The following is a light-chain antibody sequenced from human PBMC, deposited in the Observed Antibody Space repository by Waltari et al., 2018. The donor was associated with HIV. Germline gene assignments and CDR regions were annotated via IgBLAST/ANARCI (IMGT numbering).Light chain of an antibody. CDR1: AVNAYEY. V-gene: IGLV2-14*01. Sequence: QSALTQPASVSGSPGQSITNTCAVNAYEYVSWYQHHPSKAPKIIIYEVRNRPPALSNRFSGSKSGNTATLTISGLQPEDEAVYFCTSYVSSSTPVFGRGTKVTVL. CDR2: EVR. J-gene: IGLJ3*02. CDR3: TSYVSSSTPV.